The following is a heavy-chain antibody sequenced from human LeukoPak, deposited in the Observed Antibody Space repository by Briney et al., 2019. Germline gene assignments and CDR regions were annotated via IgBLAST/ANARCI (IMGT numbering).Heavy chain of an antibody. Sequence: ASVKVSCKASGYTFTCYGISWVRQAPGQGLEWMGWISTYNGYTNYAQKLQGRVTMTTDTSTSTAYMGLRSLRSDDTAVYYCARDDCSSSSCYLSYWGQGTLVTVSS. CDR2: ISTYNGYT. CDR1: GYTFTCYG. J-gene: IGHJ4*02. D-gene: IGHD2-2*01. CDR3: ARDDCSSSSCYLSY. V-gene: IGHV1-18*01.